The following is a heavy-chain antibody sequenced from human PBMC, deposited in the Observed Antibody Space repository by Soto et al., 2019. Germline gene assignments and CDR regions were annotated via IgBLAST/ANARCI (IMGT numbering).Heavy chain of an antibody. CDR3: ASSSLYGMDV. V-gene: IGHV4-34*12. Sequence: PSETLSLTCPVYARSFSCYYWSCIRQPPGKGLEWIGEVIHTGRTNYNPSLKGRVTISVDTSKNQFSLNLSSVTAADTAVYYCASSSLYGMDVWGQGTTVTVSS. CDR2: VIHTGRT. J-gene: IGHJ6*02. CDR1: ARSFSCYY.